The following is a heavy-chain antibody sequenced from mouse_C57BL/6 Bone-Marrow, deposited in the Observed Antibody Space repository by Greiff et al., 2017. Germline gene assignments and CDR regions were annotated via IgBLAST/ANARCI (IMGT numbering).Heavy chain of an antibody. CDR3: ARNYGSSYPLGY. V-gene: IGHV1-64*01. J-gene: IGHJ2*01. Sequence: VQLQQPGAELVKPGASVKLSCKASGYTFTSYWMHWVKQRPGQGLEWIGMIHPNSGSTNYNEKFKSKATLTVDKSSSTAYMQLSSLTSEDSAVYYGARNYGSSYPLGYWGQGTTLTGSS. CDR2: IHPNSGST. D-gene: IGHD1-1*01. CDR1: GYTFTSYW.